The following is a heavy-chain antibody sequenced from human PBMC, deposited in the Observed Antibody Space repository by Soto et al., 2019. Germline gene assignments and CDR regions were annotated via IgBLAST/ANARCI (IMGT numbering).Heavy chain of an antibody. CDR1: GYSFTSYW. CDR2: IYPGDSDT. V-gene: IGHV5-51*01. J-gene: IGHJ4*02. CDR3: ARGEVVVVAATPLFDY. D-gene: IGHD2-15*01. Sequence: GESLKISCKGSGYSFTSYWIGWVRQMPGKGLEWMGIIYPGDSDTRYSPSFQGQVTISADKSISTAYLQWSSLKASDTAMYYCARGEVVVVAATPLFDYWGQGTLVTVSS.